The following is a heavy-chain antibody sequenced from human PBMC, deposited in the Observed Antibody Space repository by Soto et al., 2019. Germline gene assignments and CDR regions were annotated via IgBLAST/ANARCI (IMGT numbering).Heavy chain of an antibody. CDR1: GFTFSSYA. CDR2: ISYDGSNK. V-gene: IGHV3-30-3*01. CDR3: ARDKTYSGYDYNCFAY. J-gene: IGHJ4*02. D-gene: IGHD5-12*01. Sequence: QVQLVESGGGVVQPGRSLRLSCAASGFTFSSYAMHWVRQAPGKGLEWVAVISYDGSNKYYADSVKGRFTISRDNSKNTLYLQMNSLRSEDTAVYYCARDKTYSGYDYNCFAYWGQGTLVTVSS.